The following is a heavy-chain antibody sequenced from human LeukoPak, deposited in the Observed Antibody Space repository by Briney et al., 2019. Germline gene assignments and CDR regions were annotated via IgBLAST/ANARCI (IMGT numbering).Heavy chain of an antibody. Sequence: KPSETLSLTCTVSGGSISSYYWSWIRQPAGKGLEWIGRIYTSGSTNYNPSLKSRVTMSVDTSKYQFSLKLSSVTAADTAVYYCASEIYCGGDCQDDAFDIWGQGTMVTVSS. V-gene: IGHV4-4*07. CDR1: GGSISSYY. J-gene: IGHJ3*02. CDR2: IYTSGST. D-gene: IGHD2-21*02. CDR3: ASEIYCGGDCQDDAFDI.